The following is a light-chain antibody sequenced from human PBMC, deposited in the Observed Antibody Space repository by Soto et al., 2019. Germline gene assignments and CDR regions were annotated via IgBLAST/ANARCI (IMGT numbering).Light chain of an antibody. CDR1: QSVSSY. CDR3: QHRKGPLT. V-gene: IGKV3-11*01. Sequence: EIVLTQSPATLSLSPGERATLSCRASQSVSSYLAWYQQKPGQAPRLLIYDASNRATGIPARFSGSGSGTDFTLTISSLEPEDFAVYYCQHRKGPLTFGGGTKVEIK. CDR2: DAS. J-gene: IGKJ4*01.